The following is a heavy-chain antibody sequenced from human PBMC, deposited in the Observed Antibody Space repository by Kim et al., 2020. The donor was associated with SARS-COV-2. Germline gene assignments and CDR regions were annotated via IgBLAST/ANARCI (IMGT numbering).Heavy chain of an antibody. CDR2: IAYDGSHI. V-gene: IGHV3-30*04. D-gene: IGHD3-10*01. Sequence: GGSLRLSCAASGFTFSAHALHWVRQAPGKGLEWVAHIAYDGSHISYQDSVKGRFIISRDNTKYTLFLQMNSLRPEDTAVYYCLAEIGSRSFDHWGQGTLVTVSS. J-gene: IGHJ4*02. CDR1: GFTFSAHA. CDR3: LAEIGSRSFDH.